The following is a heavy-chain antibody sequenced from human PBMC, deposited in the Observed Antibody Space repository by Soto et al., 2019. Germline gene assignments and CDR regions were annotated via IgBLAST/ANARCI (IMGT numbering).Heavy chain of an antibody. Sequence: QLQLQESGPGLVKPSETLSLTCTVSGGSISSSSYYWGWIRQPPGKGLEWIGSIYYSGSTYYNPSLTSRVTISVDTSKNQFSLKLSSVTAADTAVYYCARHRGVLVPAYYYYYYGMDVWGQGTTVTVSS. V-gene: IGHV4-39*01. D-gene: IGHD2-2*01. CDR1: GGSISSSSYY. CDR3: ARHRGVLVPAYYYYYYGMDV. CDR2: IYYSGST. J-gene: IGHJ6*02.